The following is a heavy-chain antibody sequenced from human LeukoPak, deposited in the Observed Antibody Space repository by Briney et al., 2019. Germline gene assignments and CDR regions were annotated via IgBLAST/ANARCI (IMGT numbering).Heavy chain of an antibody. V-gene: IGHV3-53*01. D-gene: IGHD1-1*01. CDR2: IYSSGNT. CDR3: ARGPDFATRSGFDL. J-gene: IGHJ3*01. Sequence: PGGSLCLSCAASGFTVSSNDMSWGRQAPGKGLEWVSVIYSSGNTNYAESVKGRFTISRDNPKNTLYLQMNSLRAEDTAIYYCARGPDFATRSGFDLWGREPMDTVSS. CDR1: GFTVSSND.